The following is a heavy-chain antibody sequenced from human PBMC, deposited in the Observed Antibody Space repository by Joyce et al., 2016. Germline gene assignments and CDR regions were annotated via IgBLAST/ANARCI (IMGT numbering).Heavy chain of an antibody. D-gene: IGHD3-10*01. CDR2: IYYSGST. CDR1: GGSISSSSYY. J-gene: IGHJ4*02. V-gene: IGHV4-39*07. Sequence: QLQLQESGPGLVKPSETLSLTCTVYGGSISSSSYYWGWIRQPPGKGLEWIGSIYYSGSTYYNPALKRRVTISVDTFKNQFSLKVSSVTAADTAVYYCARDAPMIRGPLAYWGQGTLVTVSS. CDR3: ARDAPMIRGPLAY.